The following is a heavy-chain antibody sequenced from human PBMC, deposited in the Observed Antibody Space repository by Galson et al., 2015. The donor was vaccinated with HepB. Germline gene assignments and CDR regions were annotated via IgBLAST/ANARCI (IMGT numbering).Heavy chain of an antibody. Sequence: SLRLSCAASGFTFSSYAMHWVRQAPGKGLEWVAVISYDGSNKYYADSVKGRFTISRDNSKNTLYLQMNSLRAEDTAVYYCARETVAEDFDLWGRGTLVTVSS. CDR1: GFTFSSYA. D-gene: IGHD6-19*01. J-gene: IGHJ2*01. V-gene: IGHV3-30*04. CDR2: ISYDGSNK. CDR3: ARETVAEDFDL.